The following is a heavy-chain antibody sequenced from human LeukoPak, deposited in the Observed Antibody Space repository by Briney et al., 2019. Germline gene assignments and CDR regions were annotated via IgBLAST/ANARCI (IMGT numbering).Heavy chain of an antibody. Sequence: SETLSFTCAVSGYSISSGYYWGWIRQPPGKGLEWIGSIYHSGSTYYNPSLKSRVTIFVDTSKNPSSLKLSSVTAADTAVYSCARGDFWSGYSPPSWFDPWGQGTLVTVSS. CDR1: GYSISSGYY. V-gene: IGHV4-38-2*01. D-gene: IGHD3-3*01. J-gene: IGHJ5*02. CDR2: IYHSGST. CDR3: ARGDFWSGYSPPSWFDP.